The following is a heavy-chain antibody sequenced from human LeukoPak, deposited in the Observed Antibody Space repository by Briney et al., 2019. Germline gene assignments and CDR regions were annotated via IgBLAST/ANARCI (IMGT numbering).Heavy chain of an antibody. Sequence: GKSLRLSCAASGFTFSSYTMHWVRQAPGKGLEYVSAISSNGGSTYYADSVKGRFTISRDNSKNTLYLQMSSLRAEDTAVYYCVHLATGTTGTTGKDGFDPWGQGTLVTVSS. V-gene: IGHV3-64D*06. CDR3: VHLATGTTGTTGKDGFDP. CDR2: ISSNGGST. CDR1: GFTFSSYT. D-gene: IGHD1-1*01. J-gene: IGHJ5*02.